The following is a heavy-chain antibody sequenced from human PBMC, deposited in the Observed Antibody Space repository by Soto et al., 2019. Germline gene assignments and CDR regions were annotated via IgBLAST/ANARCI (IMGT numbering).Heavy chain of an antibody. CDR1: GFTLSDYY. CDR3: ASSDISTGWGLDP. D-gene: IGHD3-9*01. V-gene: IGHV3-11*06. CDR2: ISSSSSYT. J-gene: IGHJ5*02. Sequence: GGSLRRSWVASGFTLSDYYISWPRQAPGKGLDWGSYISSSSSYTNYADSVKGRCTISTDNAKNSLYLQMNSLRAEDTAVYYCASSDISTGWGLDPWGQGTQVTVSS.